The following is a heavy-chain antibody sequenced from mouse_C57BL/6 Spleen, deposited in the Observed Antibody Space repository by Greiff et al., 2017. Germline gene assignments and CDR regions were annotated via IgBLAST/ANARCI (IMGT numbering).Heavy chain of an antibody. CDR3: ARESFITTVVALDY. CDR1: GFTFSSYA. Sequence: EVKLVESGGGLVKPGGSLKLSCAASGFTFSSYAMSWVRQTPEKRLEWVATISDGGSYTYYPDNVKGRFTISRDNAKNNLYLQMSHLKSEDTAMYYCARESFITTVVALDYWGQGTTLTVSS. D-gene: IGHD1-1*01. J-gene: IGHJ2*01. V-gene: IGHV5-4*01. CDR2: ISDGGSYT.